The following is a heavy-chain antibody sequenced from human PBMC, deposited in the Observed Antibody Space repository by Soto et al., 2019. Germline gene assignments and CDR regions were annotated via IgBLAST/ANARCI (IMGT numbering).Heavy chain of an antibody. CDR3: AREVSAEHLTFNYKFYGLDV. D-gene: IGHD3-9*01. CDR2: IYNGGSI. J-gene: IGHJ6*02. CDR1: GVSVTSKNW. Sequence: QVQLQESGPGLVKPSGTLSLTCSVSGVSVTSKNWWTWVRQSPGKGLEWIGEIYNGGSINYNPSLKSRATISIDKYKNNFSLNLTPMTVADTAVYFCAREVSAEHLTFNYKFYGLDVWGQGTTVTVSS. V-gene: IGHV4-4*02.